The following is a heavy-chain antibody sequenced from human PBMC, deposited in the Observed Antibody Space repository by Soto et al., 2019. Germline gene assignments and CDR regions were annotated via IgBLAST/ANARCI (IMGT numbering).Heavy chain of an antibody. CDR3: ARIHSALIEV. CDR1: GASVSSGSYQ. J-gene: IGHJ6*02. V-gene: IGHV4-61*01. CDR2: ISYSGST. D-gene: IGHD6-13*01. Sequence: SETLSLTCAVSGASVSSGSYQWSWIRQPPGKGLEWIGYISYSGSTDYNPSLESRVTISADTSKNQFSLKLSSVTAADTAVYYCARIHSALIEVWGQGTTVTVSS.